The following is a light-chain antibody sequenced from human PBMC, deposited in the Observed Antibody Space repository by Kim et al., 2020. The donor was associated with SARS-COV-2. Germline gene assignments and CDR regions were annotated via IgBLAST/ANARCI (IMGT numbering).Light chain of an antibody. V-gene: IGLV3-19*01. J-gene: IGLJ2*01. CDR1: SLRSYY. Sequence: SSALTQDPAVSVALGQTVRITCQGDSLRSYYATWYQQKPGQAPIVVIYGKNNRPSGIPDRFSGSSSGNTASLTITGTQAGDEADYYCNSRDSNDNVLFGG. CDR3: NSRDSNDNVL. CDR2: GKN.